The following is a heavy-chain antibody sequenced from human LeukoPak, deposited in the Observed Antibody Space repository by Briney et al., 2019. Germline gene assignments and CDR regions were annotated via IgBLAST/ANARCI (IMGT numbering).Heavy chain of an antibody. CDR2: ISSSSSYI. J-gene: IGHJ6*02. Sequence: GGSLRLPCAASGFTFSSYSMNWVRQAPGKGLEWVSSISSSSSYIYYADSVKGRFTISRDNAKNSLYLQMNSLRAEDTAVYYCARDCPSKQWLAPYYYYGMDVWGQGTTVTVSS. CDR3: ARDCPSKQWLAPYYYYGMDV. D-gene: IGHD6-19*01. V-gene: IGHV3-21*01. CDR1: GFTFSSYS.